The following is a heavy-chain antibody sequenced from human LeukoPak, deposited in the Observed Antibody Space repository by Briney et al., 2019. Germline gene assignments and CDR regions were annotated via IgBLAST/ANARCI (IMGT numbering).Heavy chain of an antibody. J-gene: IGHJ4*02. Sequence: PGRSLRLSCAASGFTFSSYGMHWVRQAPGKGLEWVAFIWYDGSNKYYADSVKGRFTISRDNSKNTLYLQMNSLRAEDTAVYYCAKDSCTNGVCYWYYFDYWGQGTLVTVSS. CDR1: GFTFSSYG. V-gene: IGHV3-33*06. D-gene: IGHD2-8*01. CDR2: IWYDGSNK. CDR3: AKDSCTNGVCYWYYFDY.